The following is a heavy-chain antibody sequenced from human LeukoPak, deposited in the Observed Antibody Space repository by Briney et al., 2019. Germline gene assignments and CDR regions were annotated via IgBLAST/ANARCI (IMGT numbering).Heavy chain of an antibody. Sequence: GGSLRLSCAASGFTFSSYAMSWVRQAPGKGLEWVSSISGSGDSTYYADSVKGRFIISRDNSKNTLYVQMSRLRDDDTAVYYCAKDRPNPYCSGGSCYSGLCDYWGQGTLVTVSS. J-gene: IGHJ4*02. V-gene: IGHV3-23*01. CDR3: AKDRPNPYCSGGSCYSGLCDY. CDR1: GFTFSSYA. D-gene: IGHD2-15*01. CDR2: ISGSGDST.